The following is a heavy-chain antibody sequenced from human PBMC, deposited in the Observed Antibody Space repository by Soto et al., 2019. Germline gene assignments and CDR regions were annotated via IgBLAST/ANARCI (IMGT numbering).Heavy chain of an antibody. V-gene: IGHV5-51*01. Sequence: GESLKISCKASGYSFTNYWIGWVRQMPGKGLEWMAIIYPGDSDARYRPSFQGQVTISADKSINTAYLQWSSLKASDTAMYYCARSRITGTTWSFDKWGQGTLVTVS. J-gene: IGHJ4*02. CDR1: GYSFTNYW. CDR2: IYPGDSDA. CDR3: ARSRITGTTWSFDK. D-gene: IGHD1-20*01.